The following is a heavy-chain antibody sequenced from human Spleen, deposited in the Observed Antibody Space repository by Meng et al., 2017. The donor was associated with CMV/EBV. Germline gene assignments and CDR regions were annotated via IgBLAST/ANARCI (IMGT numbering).Heavy chain of an antibody. V-gene: IGHV3-30-3*01. J-gene: IGHJ2*01. CDR2: ISYDGGDI. D-gene: IGHD3-9*01. Sequence: ACGFTFSNCAIHWVRQAPGKGLEWVSVISYDGGDIYYADSVKGRFTISRDNSKNMLYLQMNNLRVDDTAVYYCARAEDYDNSWYFDLWGRGTLVTVSS. CDR1: GFTFSNCA. CDR3: ARAEDYDNSWYFDL.